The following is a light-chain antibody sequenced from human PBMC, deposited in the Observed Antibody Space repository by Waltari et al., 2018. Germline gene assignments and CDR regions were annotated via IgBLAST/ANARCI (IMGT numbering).Light chain of an antibody. CDR1: TGHSSYV. V-gene: IGLV4-69*01. Sequence: QVVLTQSPSASASLGASVKLTCTLSTGHSSYVIAWHQQQPDKGPRYLMTVNSDGSHNKGDGIPDRFSGSSSGPERYLTISSLQSEDEADYYCQAWGTGTKRLFGGGTRLTVL. J-gene: IGLJ2*01. CDR2: VNSDGSH. CDR3: QAWGTGTKRL.